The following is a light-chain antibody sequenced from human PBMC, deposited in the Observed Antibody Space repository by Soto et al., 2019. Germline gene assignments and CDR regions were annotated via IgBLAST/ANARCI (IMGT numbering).Light chain of an antibody. V-gene: IGLV2-23*01. CDR3: CSYAGSSTYV. CDR1: SSDVGSYNL. Sequence: QSFLTHPASLSGSPGQSITISCTGTSSDVGSYNLVSWYQQHPGKAPKLMIYEGSKRPSGVSNRFSGSKSGNTASLTMSGLQAEDEADYYCCSYAGSSTYVFGTGTKVTVL. J-gene: IGLJ1*01. CDR2: EGS.